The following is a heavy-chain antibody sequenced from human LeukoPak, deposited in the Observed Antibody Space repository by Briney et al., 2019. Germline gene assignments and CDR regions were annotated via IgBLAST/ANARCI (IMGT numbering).Heavy chain of an antibody. CDR3: ARGPGDYDWYFDL. Sequence: SETLSLTCTVSGGSIGSYYWSWIRQPPGKGLEWIGYIYYSGSTNYNPSLKSRVTISVDTSKNQFSLKLSSVTAADTAVYYCARGPGDYDWYFDLWGRGTLVTVSS. CDR1: GGSIGSYY. CDR2: IYYSGST. D-gene: IGHD4-17*01. V-gene: IGHV4-59*12. J-gene: IGHJ2*01.